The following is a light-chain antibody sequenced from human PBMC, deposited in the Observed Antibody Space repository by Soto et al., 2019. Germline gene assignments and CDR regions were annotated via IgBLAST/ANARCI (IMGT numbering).Light chain of an antibody. Sequence: IQLTESPGSRSLSPGERVTFSCRVSQSVSNNYLAWYQQKPGQAPRLLIYGASNRATGIPDRFSGSGSGTDFTLTISSLESDDFAVYYCQQYENWPRTFGQGSKV. CDR2: GAS. J-gene: IGKJ1*01. V-gene: IGKV3-20*01. CDR1: QSVSNNY. CDR3: QQYENWPRT.